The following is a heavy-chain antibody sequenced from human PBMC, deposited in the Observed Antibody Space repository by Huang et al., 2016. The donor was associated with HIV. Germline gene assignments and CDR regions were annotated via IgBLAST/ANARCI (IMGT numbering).Heavy chain of an antibody. CDR1: GGGSSSYA. D-gene: IGHD5-12*01. CDR3: ARSGPRWGLATIWTLVY. J-gene: IGHJ4*02. Sequence: QVQLVQSGAEVKKPGSSVKLSCQSSGGGSSSYAISWVRQARGQGIELIGGISPIFGTTDYAPRFQGRVTITADESTNTAYIELSSLEYDDTALYYCARSGPRWGLATIWTLVYWGQGTLVTVSS. V-gene: IGHV1-69*13. CDR2: ISPIFGTT.